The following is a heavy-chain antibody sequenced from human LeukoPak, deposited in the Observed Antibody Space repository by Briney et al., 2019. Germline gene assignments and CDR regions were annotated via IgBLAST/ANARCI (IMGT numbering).Heavy chain of an antibody. V-gene: IGHV3-74*01. CDR2: INSDGSSI. CDR3: ASFAPYDAFDI. J-gene: IGHJ3*02. Sequence: GGSLRLSCAASGFVFSNNWMYWVRQAPGRGLVWVSRINSDGSSIAYADSVKGRFTISRDNSKNTLYLHMNSLRAEDTAVYYCASFAPYDAFDIWGQGTVVTVSS. CDR1: GFVFSNNW.